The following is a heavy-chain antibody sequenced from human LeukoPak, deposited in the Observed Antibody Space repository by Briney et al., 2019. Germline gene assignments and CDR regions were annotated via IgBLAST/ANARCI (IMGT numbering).Heavy chain of an antibody. D-gene: IGHD6-19*01. CDR3: ARALSSGWYLNYFDY. V-gene: IGHV3-53*01. Sequence: PGGSLRLSCAASGFTVSSNYMSWVRQAPGKGLEWVSVIYSGGSTYYADSVKGRFTISRDNSKNTLYLQVNSLRAEDTAVYYCARALSSGWYLNYFDYWGQGTLVTVSS. CDR2: IYSGGST. CDR1: GFTVSSNY. J-gene: IGHJ4*02.